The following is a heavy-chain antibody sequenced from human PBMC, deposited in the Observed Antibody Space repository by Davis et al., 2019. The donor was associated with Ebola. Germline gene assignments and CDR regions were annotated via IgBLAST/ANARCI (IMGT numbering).Heavy chain of an antibody. D-gene: IGHD3-9*01. CDR2: IVVGSGNT. V-gene: IGHV1-58*01. J-gene: IGHJ5*02. Sequence: AASVKVSCKASGFTFTSSAVQWVRQARGQRLEWIGWIVVGSGNTNYAQKFQERVTITRDMSTSTAYMELSSLRSEDTAVYYCARELRYRNVRFDPWGQGTLVTVSS. CDR1: GFTFTSSA. CDR3: ARELRYRNVRFDP.